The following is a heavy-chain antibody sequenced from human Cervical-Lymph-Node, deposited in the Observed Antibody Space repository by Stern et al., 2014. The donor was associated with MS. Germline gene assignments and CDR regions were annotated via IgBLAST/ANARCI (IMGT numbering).Heavy chain of an antibody. CDR1: GGTFSIYA. V-gene: IGHV1-69*01. CDR3: ARDSRHYDASYYFDS. Sequence: MQLVESGAEVKKPGSSVKVSCKASGGTFSIYAINWVRQAPGHGPEWMGGIIPIIGTANYAQKFQGRVTITADESTSTTYMELSSLRSEDAAVYYCARDSRHYDASYYFDSWGQGTLVTVSS. J-gene: IGHJ4*02. CDR2: IIPIIGTA. D-gene: IGHD3-16*01.